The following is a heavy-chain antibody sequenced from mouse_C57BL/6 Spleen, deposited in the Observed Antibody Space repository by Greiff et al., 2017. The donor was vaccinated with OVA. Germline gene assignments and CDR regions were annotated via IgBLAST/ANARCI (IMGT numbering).Heavy chain of an antibody. D-gene: IGHD1-1*01. V-gene: IGHV1-18*01. CDR2: INPNNGGT. Sequence: VQLKQSGPELVKPGASVKIPCKASGYTFTDYNMDWVKQSHGKSLEWIGDINPNNGGTIYNQKFKGKATLTVDKSSSTAYMELRSLTSEDTAVYYCARGTVVAPGFAYWGQGTLVTVSA. CDR1: GYTFTDYN. J-gene: IGHJ3*01. CDR3: ARGTVVAPGFAY.